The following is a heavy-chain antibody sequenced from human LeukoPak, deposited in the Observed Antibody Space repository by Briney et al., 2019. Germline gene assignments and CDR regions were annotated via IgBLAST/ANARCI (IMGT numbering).Heavy chain of an antibody. J-gene: IGHJ4*02. V-gene: IGHV3-48*01. CDR2: ISSSSSTI. D-gene: IGHD3-22*01. Sequence: PGGSLRLSWAASGFTFSTYSMNWVRQAPGKWLEWVSYISSSSSTIYYADSVKGRFTISRDDAKNSLYLQMNSLRAEDTAVYYCARGSTYYDSSGQVPFDYWGQGTLVTVSS. CDR1: GFTFSTYS. CDR3: ARGSTYYDSSGQVPFDY.